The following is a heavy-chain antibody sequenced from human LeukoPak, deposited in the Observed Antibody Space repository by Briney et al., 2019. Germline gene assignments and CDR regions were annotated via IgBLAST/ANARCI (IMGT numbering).Heavy chain of an antibody. V-gene: IGHV3-53*01. CDR2: IFSGGNI. CDR1: GFTVSSNY. J-gene: IGHJ6*02. Sequence: GGSLRLSCAASGFTVSSNYMSWVRLAPGKGLEWVSVIFSGGNIYYADSVKGRFTISRDNSKNMLYLQMNSLRAEDTAVYFCAGGYYSSYYYGMDVWGQGTTVTVSS. D-gene: IGHD3-22*01. CDR3: AGGYYSSYYYGMDV.